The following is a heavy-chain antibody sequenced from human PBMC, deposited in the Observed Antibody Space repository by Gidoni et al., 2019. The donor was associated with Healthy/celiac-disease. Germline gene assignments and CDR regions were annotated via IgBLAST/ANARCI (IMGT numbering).Heavy chain of an antibody. CDR3: ARALWDYGDYYWGY. CDR1: GGSISSYY. Sequence: QVQLQESGPGLVKPSETLSLTCTGSGGSISSYYWSWIRQPPGKGLEWIGYIYYSGSTNYNPSLKSRVTISVDTSKNQFSLKLSSVTAADTAVYYCARALWDYGDYYWGYWGQGTLVTVSS. J-gene: IGHJ4*02. D-gene: IGHD4-17*01. V-gene: IGHV4-59*01. CDR2: IYYSGST.